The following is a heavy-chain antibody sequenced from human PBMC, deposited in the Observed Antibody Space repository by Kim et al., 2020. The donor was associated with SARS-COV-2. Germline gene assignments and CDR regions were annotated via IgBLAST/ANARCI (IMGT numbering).Heavy chain of an antibody. CDR2: INHSGST. Sequence: SETLSLTCAVYGGSFSGYYWSWIRQPPGKGLEWIGEINHSGSTNYNPSLKSRVTISVDTSKNQFSLKLSSVTAADTAVYYCARGRTYFDWLYNWFDPWGQGTLVTVSS. V-gene: IGHV4-34*01. CDR3: ARGRTYFDWLYNWFDP. CDR1: GGSFSGYY. J-gene: IGHJ5*02. D-gene: IGHD3-9*01.